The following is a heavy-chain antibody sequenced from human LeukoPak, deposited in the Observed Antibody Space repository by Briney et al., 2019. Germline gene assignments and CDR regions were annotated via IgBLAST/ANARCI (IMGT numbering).Heavy chain of an antibody. Sequence: GASVKVSCKASGYTFTGYYIHWVRQAPGQGLEWMGWINPNSGGTKYAQKFQGRVTMTRDTSISTAYIELSRLSSDDTAVYYCAREFSGWYYHDYWGQGTLVTVSS. CDR1: GYTFTGYY. CDR2: INPNSGGT. CDR3: AREFSGWYYHDY. V-gene: IGHV1-2*02. J-gene: IGHJ4*02. D-gene: IGHD6-19*01.